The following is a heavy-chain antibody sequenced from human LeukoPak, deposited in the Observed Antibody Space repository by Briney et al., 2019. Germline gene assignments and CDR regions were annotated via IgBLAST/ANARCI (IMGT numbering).Heavy chain of an antibody. D-gene: IGHD3-22*01. Sequence: ASVKVSCKASGYTFTSYAMNWVRQASGQGLEWMGWINTNTGNPTYAQGFTGRFVFSLDTSVSTAYLQISSLKAEDTAVYYCASRYYYDSSGSPAFDYWGQGTLVTVSS. CDR3: ASRYYYDSSGSPAFDY. CDR1: GYTFTSYA. V-gene: IGHV7-4-1*02. CDR2: INTNTGNP. J-gene: IGHJ4*02.